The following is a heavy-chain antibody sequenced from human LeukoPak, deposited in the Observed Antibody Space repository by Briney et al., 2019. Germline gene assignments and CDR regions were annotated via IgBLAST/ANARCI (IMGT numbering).Heavy chain of an antibody. J-gene: IGHJ4*02. V-gene: IGHV1-2*06. CDR1: GYTFTVYY. D-gene: IGHD6-19*01. CDR3: ARLLEGSGWCDY. Sequence: GASVKVSCKASGYTFTVYYIHWVRQAPGQGLEWMGRIIPNSGGTNYAQKFQGRVTMTRDTSISTAYMELSRLRSDDTAVYYCARLLEGSGWCDYWGQGTLVTVSS. CDR2: IIPNSGGT.